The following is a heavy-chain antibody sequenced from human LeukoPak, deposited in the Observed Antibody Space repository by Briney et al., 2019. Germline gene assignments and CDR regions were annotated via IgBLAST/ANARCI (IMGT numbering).Heavy chain of an antibody. CDR2: ICRSGSYI. V-gene: IGHV3-21*01. J-gene: IGHJ6*03. CDR1: GFTFSYYS. Sequence: GGSLRLSCAASGFTFSYYSMNWVRQAPGKGLEWVSSICRSGSYIYYADSVKGRFTISRDNAKNSLYLQMNSLRAEDTAVYYCARDPGGLTGILYYYYMDVWGKGTTVTVSS. CDR3: ARDPGGLTGILYYYYMDV. D-gene: IGHD3-9*01.